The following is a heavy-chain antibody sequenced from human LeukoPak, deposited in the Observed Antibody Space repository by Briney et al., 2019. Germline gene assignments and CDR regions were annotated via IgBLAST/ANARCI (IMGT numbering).Heavy chain of an antibody. D-gene: IGHD2-2*01. CDR3: ARLLGYCSSTSCLNWFDP. CDR1: GYTFTSYD. V-gene: IGHV1-8*01. CDR2: MNPNSGNT. Sequence: ASVKVSCKASGYTFTSYDINWVRQATGQGLEWMGWMNPNSGNTGYAQKFQGRVTMTRNTSISTAYMELSSLRSEDTAVYYCARLLGYCSSTSCLNWFDPWGQGTLVTVSS. J-gene: IGHJ5*02.